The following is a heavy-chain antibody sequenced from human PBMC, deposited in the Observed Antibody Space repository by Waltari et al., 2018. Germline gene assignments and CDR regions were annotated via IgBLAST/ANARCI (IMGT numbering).Heavy chain of an antibody. D-gene: IGHD5-12*01. Sequence: EVQLVESGGGLVQPGGSLRLSCESSGFTFSNHWMSWVPQAPGKGPEWVAYIKGDGSEKYYVASVRGRFTISRDNAKNSLYLQMNSLRAEDTAVYYCARGFVGYVYFDYWGQGTLVTVSS. CDR3: ARGFVGYVYFDY. V-gene: IGHV3-7*03. J-gene: IGHJ4*02. CDR1: GFTFSNHW. CDR2: IKGDGSEK.